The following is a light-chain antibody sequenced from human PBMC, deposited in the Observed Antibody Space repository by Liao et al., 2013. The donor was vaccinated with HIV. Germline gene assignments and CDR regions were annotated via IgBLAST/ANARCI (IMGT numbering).Light chain of an antibody. CDR2: QDT. CDR1: KLGDKY. V-gene: IGLV3-1*01. Sequence: SSELTQPPSVSVSPGQTATITCSGDKLGDKYVSWIQQRPGQSPALVVYQDTKRPSGIPERFSGSNSGNTATLTISGTQAMDEADYYCQAWDSSTVVFGGGTKLTVL. J-gene: IGLJ2*01. CDR3: QAWDSSTVV.